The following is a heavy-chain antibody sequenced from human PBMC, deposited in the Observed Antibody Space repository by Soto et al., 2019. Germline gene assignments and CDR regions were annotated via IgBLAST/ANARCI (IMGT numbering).Heavy chain of an antibody. CDR3: ARDLLIYDSSGYYPSTFDY. Sequence: SVKVSCKASGGTFSSYAISCVRQAPGQGLEWMGGIIPIFGTANYAQKFQGRVTITADESTSTAYMELSSLRSEDTAVYYCARDLLIYDSSGYYPSTFDYWGQGTLVTVSS. CDR2: IIPIFGTA. V-gene: IGHV1-69*13. J-gene: IGHJ4*02. CDR1: GGTFSSYA. D-gene: IGHD3-22*01.